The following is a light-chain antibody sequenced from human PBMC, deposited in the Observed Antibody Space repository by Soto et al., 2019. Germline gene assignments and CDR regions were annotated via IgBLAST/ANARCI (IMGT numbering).Light chain of an antibody. CDR3: ATWDDSLRAVV. Sequence: QAVVTQPPSASATPGQRVTISCSGSTSNIEKFYVYWYQQLPATAPTLLVYRDNQRPSGVPDRLSGCKSGTSTSLAISGLLSVDEAAYSCATWDDSLRAVVFGAGTKLTVL. CDR2: RDN. V-gene: IGLV1-47*01. CDR1: TSNIEKFY. J-gene: IGLJ2*01.